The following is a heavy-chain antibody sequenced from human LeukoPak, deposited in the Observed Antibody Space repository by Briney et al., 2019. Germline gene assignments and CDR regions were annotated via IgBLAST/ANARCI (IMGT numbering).Heavy chain of an antibody. CDR2: IYHSGST. CDR3: ARGSGYYDSSGYYVADYFDY. Sequence: PSETLSLTCTVSGYSISSGYYWGWIRQPPGRGLEWIGSIYHSGSTYYNPSLKSRVTISVDTSKNQFSLKLSSVTAADTAVYYCARGSGYYDSSGYYVADYFDYWGQGTLVTVSS. CDR1: GYSISSGYY. V-gene: IGHV4-38-2*02. D-gene: IGHD3-22*01. J-gene: IGHJ4*02.